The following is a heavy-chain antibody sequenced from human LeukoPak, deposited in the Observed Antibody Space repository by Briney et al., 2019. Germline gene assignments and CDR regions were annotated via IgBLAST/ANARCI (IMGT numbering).Heavy chain of an antibody. CDR2: ISRNSGSI. CDR3: AKDIRYSGSYIDY. V-gene: IGHV3-9*01. J-gene: IGHJ4*02. Sequence: SLRLSCAASGFTFDDYAMHWVRQAPGKGLEWVSGISRNSGSIGYADSVKGRFTISRDNAKNSLYLQMNSLRAEDTALYYCAKDIRYSGSYIDYWGQGTLVTVSS. CDR1: GFTFDDYA. D-gene: IGHD1-26*01.